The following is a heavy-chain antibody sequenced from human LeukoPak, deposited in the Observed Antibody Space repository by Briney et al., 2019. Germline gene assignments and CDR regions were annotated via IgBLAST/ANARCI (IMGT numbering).Heavy chain of an antibody. J-gene: IGHJ5*02. V-gene: IGHV1-8*01. CDR3: ARESTVTRYNWFDP. Sequence: GASVKVSCKASGYTFTSYDINWVRQATGQGLEWMGWMNPNSGNTGYAQKFQGRVTMTRDTSISTAYMELSRLRSDDTAVYYCARESTVTRYNWFDPWGQGTLVTVSS. D-gene: IGHD4-11*01. CDR1: GYTFTSYD. CDR2: MNPNSGNT.